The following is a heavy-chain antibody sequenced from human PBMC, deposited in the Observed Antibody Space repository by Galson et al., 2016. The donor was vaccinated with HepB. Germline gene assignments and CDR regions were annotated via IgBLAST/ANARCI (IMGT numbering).Heavy chain of an antibody. Sequence: SVKVSCKASGYTFTNFPINWVRQAPGQRLEWMGWTNTANGNTSYSQSFQGRATITRDTSASTAYMELNTLTSEDTAFYYCVRDPVRGWAPFDYWGQGTLVTVSS. CDR2: TNTANGNT. CDR3: VRDPVRGWAPFDY. V-gene: IGHV1-3*04. J-gene: IGHJ4*02. D-gene: IGHD6-19*01. CDR1: GYTFTNFP.